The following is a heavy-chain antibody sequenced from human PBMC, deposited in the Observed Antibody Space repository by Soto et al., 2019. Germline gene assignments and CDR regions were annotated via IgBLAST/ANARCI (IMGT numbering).Heavy chain of an antibody. D-gene: IGHD4-17*01. CDR3: VQGGDYGSVSFDY. CDR1: GGSISSGDYY. CDR2: IYYSGST. Sequence: SETLSLTCTVSGGSISSGDYYWSWIRQPPGKGLEWIGYIYYSGSTYYNTSLKSRVTISVDTSKNQFSLKLSSVTAADTAVYYCVQGGDYGSVSFDYWGQGTLVTVSS. J-gene: IGHJ4*02. V-gene: IGHV4-30-4*01.